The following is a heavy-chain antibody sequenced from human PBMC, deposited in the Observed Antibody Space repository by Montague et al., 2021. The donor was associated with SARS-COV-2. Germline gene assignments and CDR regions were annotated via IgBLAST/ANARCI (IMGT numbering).Heavy chain of an antibody. CDR3: ARVGRQQLVRLSGMDV. Sequence: ETLSLTCTVSGGSISSSSYYWGWICQPPGKGLEWIGSIYYSGSTYYNPSLKSRVTISVDTSKNQFSLKLSSVTAADTAVYYCARVGRQQLVRLSGMDVWGQGTTVTVSS. CDR1: GGSISSSSYY. J-gene: IGHJ6*02. CDR2: IYYSGST. V-gene: IGHV4-39*07. D-gene: IGHD6-13*01.